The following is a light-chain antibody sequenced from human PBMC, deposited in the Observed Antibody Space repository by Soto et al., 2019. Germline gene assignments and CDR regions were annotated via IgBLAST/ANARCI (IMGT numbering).Light chain of an antibody. CDR2: GAS. J-gene: IGKJ4*01. V-gene: IGKV3-20*01. CDR3: QQYGSSLGVT. CDR1: QSVSSNY. Sequence: EIVLTQSPGTLSLSPGERATLSCRASQSVSSNYLAWYQQKPGQAPRLLIYGASSRATGIPDRFSGSGSGTDFTLTISRLEPEDFAVYYCQQYGSSLGVTFGGGTKVDI.